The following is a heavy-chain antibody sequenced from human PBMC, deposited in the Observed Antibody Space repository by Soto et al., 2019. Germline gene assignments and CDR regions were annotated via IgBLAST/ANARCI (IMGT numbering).Heavy chain of an antibody. V-gene: IGHV3-48*01. CDR2: ISSSSSTI. Sequence: EVQLVESGGGLVQPGGSLRLSCAASGFTFSSYSMNWVRQAPGKGLEWVSYISSSSSTIYYADSVKGRFTISRDNGKNSLYLQMNSLRAEDTAVYYCARDGYCSSTSCYGTPDYYYYYMDVWGKGTTVTVSS. J-gene: IGHJ6*03. D-gene: IGHD2-2*03. CDR3: ARDGYCSSTSCYGTPDYYYYYMDV. CDR1: GFTFSSYS.